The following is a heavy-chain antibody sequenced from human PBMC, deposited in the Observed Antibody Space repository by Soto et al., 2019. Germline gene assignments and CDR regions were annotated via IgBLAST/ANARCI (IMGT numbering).Heavy chain of an antibody. CDR3: AKDGGYCSGGSCQDYYYYYYMDV. D-gene: IGHD2-15*01. CDR2: ISGSGGST. CDR1: GFTFSSYA. Sequence: VQLLESGGGLVQPGGSLRLSCAASGFTFSSYAMSWVRQAPGKGLEWVSAISGSGGSTYYADSVKGRFTISRDNSKNTLYLQMNSLRAEDTAVYYCAKDGGYCSGGSCQDYYYYYYMDVWGKGTTVTVSS. J-gene: IGHJ6*03. V-gene: IGHV3-23*01.